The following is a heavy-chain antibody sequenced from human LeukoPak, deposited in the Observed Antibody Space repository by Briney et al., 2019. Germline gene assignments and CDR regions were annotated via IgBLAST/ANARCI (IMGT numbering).Heavy chain of an antibody. V-gene: IGHV3-30*04. CDR2: ISYDGRNI. D-gene: IGHD3-22*01. Sequence: GGSLRLSCAASGFTFTRYNIHWVRQAPGKGLEWVAVISYDGRNIYYADSVKGRFTISRDNSKNTLYLQMNSLRAEDTAVYFCAREYTSGWFDHWGQGTLVTVSS. CDR3: AREYTSGWFDH. CDR1: GFTFTRYN. J-gene: IGHJ5*02.